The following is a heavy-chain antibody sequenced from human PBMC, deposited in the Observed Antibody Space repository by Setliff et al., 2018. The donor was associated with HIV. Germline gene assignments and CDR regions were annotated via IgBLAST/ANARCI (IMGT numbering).Heavy chain of an antibody. V-gene: IGHV3-15*01. CDR3: TRDPTPKELWFFSGYYSDY. CDR2: IKTINEGATT. J-gene: IGHJ4*02. D-gene: IGHD3-10*01. CDR1: GFTFSSAW. Sequence: GGSLRLSCAASGFTFSSAWMSWVRQAPGKGLEWVGRIKTINEGATTYYAAPVKGRFTISRDNSKNMLYLQMNSLSADDTAVYYCTRDPTPKELWFFSGYYSDYWGQGTLVTVSS.